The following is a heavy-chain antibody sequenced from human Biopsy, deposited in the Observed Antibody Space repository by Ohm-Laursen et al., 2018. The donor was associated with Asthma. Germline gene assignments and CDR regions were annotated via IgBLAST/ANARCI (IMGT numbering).Heavy chain of an antibody. Sequence: SSVKVSCKASGDSFSNYAISWVRQAPGQGLEWMGGLIPVLGTPDHAQTFEGRVTITADESTSTAYMGLSSLSSEDTAVYYCARGYSGSDRIVYYYSGLEVWGQGTTVTVSS. CDR3: ARGYSGSDRIVYYYSGLEV. D-gene: IGHD5-12*01. J-gene: IGHJ6*02. V-gene: IGHV1-69*01. CDR1: GDSFSNYA. CDR2: LIPVLGTP.